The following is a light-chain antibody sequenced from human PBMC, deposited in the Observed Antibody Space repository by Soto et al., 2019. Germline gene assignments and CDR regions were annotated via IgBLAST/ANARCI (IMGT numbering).Light chain of an antibody. J-gene: IGLJ2*01. Sequence: QPVLPQSPSASASLGASVKLTCTLSSGHSSYAIAWHQQQPEKGPRYLMKLNSDGSHSKGDGIPDRFSGSSSGAERYLSISSLQSEDEADYYCQTWGTGMVFGGGTELTVL. CDR1: SGHSSYA. V-gene: IGLV4-69*01. CDR3: QTWGTGMV. CDR2: LNSDGSH.